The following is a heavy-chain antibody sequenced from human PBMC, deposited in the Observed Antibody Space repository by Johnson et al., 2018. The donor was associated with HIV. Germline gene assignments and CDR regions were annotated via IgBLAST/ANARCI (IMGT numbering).Heavy chain of an antibody. Sequence: VQLVESGGGVVQPGGSLRLSCAASGFTFSSYAMHWVRQAPGKGLEYVSAISSNGGSTYYANSVKGRFTISRDNSKNTLYLQMGSLRAEDMAVYYCAREGGGHDYGDRGAFDIWGQGTMVTVSS. V-gene: IGHV3-64*01. J-gene: IGHJ3*02. CDR2: ISSNGGST. CDR3: AREGGGHDYGDRGAFDI. D-gene: IGHD4-17*01. CDR1: GFTFSSYA.